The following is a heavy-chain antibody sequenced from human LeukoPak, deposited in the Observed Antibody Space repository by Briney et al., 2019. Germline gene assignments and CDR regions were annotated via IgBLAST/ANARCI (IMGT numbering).Heavy chain of an antibody. CDR2: ISWDGGST. D-gene: IGHD5-12*01. Sequence: GGSLRLSCAASGFTFDDYTMHWVRQAPGKGLEWVSLISWDGGSTYYADSVKGRFTISRDNSKNSLYLQMNSLRTEDTALYYCAKALYSGYDWYYFDYWGQGTLVTASS. J-gene: IGHJ4*02. V-gene: IGHV3-43*01. CDR3: AKALYSGYDWYYFDY. CDR1: GFTFDDYT.